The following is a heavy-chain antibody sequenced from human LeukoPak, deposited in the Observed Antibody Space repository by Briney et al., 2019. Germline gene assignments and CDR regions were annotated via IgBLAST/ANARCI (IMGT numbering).Heavy chain of an antibody. Sequence: SETLSLTCTASGGSISTYYWSWIRQPPGKGLEWIGYIYYSGSTSYNPSLKSRVTISVDTSKNQFSLRLSSVTAADTAVYYCAGHASGSYLGAFDIWGHGTMVTVSS. CDR1: GGSISTYY. CDR3: AGHASGSYLGAFDI. V-gene: IGHV4-59*01. J-gene: IGHJ3*02. CDR2: IYYSGST. D-gene: IGHD3-10*01.